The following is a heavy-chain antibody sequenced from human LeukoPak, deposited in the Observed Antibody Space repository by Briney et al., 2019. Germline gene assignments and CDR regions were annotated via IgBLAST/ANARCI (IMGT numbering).Heavy chain of an antibody. Sequence: GGSLRLSCAASGFTFSNYGMHWVRQAPGKGLEWVAFIRYDGSNKYYADSVKGRFTISRDNSKNTLYLQMNSLRAEDTAVYYCAKDGDPYYYGSGSYYYYYYMDVWGKGTTVTISS. D-gene: IGHD3-10*01. CDR3: AKDGDPYYYGSGSYYYYYYMDV. V-gene: IGHV3-30*02. CDR2: IRYDGSNK. J-gene: IGHJ6*03. CDR1: GFTFSNYG.